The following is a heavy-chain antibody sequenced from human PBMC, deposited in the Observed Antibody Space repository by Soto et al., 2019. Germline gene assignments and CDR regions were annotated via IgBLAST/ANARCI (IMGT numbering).Heavy chain of an antibody. D-gene: IGHD1-26*01. Sequence: EVQLVESGGDLVQPGGSLRLSCATSGFTFSNYAMHWVRQAPGRGLEYVSAISSNGVSTYYANSVKDRFIISRDNSKNTLYLQMGSLRAEDVAVYYCARVVRWELLGSLDYWGQGTLVIVSS. J-gene: IGHJ4*02. CDR3: ARVVRWELLGSLDY. V-gene: IGHV3-64*01. CDR2: ISSNGVST. CDR1: GFTFSNYA.